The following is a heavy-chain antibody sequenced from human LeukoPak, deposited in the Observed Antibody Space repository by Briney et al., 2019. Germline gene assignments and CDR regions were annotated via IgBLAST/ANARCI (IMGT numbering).Heavy chain of an antibody. CDR2: FYTSGTT. D-gene: IGHD4-23*01. CDR3: ARTVVTLDWYFGP. V-gene: IGHV4-4*07. J-gene: IGHJ2*01. Sequence: SETLSLTCSVSGGSISSYAWNWIRQPAGKGLEWIGRFYTSGTTNYNPSLKSRVTMSIDTSKNQVSLKMRSVTAADTAVYYCARTVVTLDWYFGPCGRGTLVSVSS. CDR1: GGSISSYA.